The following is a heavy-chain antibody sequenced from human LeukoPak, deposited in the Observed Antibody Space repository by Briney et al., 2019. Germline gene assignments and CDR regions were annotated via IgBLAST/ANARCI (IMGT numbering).Heavy chain of an antibody. Sequence: PSDTLSLTCAVYGGSFSGYYWSWIRQPPGKGLEWIGEINHSGSTNYNPSLKSRVTISVDTSKNQFSLKLSSVTAADTAVYYCAKGATTFWDWGQGTLVTVSS. CDR1: GGSFSGYY. CDR3: AKGATTFWD. J-gene: IGHJ4*02. D-gene: IGHD1-26*01. CDR2: INHSGST. V-gene: IGHV4-34*01.